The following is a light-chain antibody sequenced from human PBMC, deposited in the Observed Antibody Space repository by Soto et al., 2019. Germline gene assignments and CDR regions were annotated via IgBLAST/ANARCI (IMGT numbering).Light chain of an antibody. Sequence: QSVLTPSPSVSAAPGQKVTISCSGGSSNIGKNYVSWYQHLPGTAPKLLIYEDHKRPAGIPDRFSGSKSATSATLGITGLQSGDEADYYCGTWDSRLNAGVFGGGTKVTVL. V-gene: IGLV1-51*02. J-gene: IGLJ3*02. CDR2: EDH. CDR3: GTWDSRLNAGV. CDR1: SSNIGKNY.